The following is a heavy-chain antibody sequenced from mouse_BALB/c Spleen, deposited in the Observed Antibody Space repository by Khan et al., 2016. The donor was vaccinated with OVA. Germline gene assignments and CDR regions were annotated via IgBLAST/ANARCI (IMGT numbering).Heavy chain of an antibody. Sequence: VQLKQSGGGLVKPGGSLKLSCEVSGFAFNSYDMSWVRQTPEKRLEWVATISSTGTYTYYPDSVTGRFTISRDTARNTLYLQMSSLRSEDTALYYCTRPSYYGNPWFTYWGQGTLVTVSA. CDR2: ISSTGTYT. CDR1: GFAFNSYD. CDR3: TRPSYYGNPWFTY. D-gene: IGHD2-10*01. J-gene: IGHJ3*01. V-gene: IGHV5-9*02.